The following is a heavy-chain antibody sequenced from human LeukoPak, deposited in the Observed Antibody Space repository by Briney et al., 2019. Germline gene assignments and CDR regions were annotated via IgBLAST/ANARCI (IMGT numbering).Heavy chain of an antibody. Sequence: GGSLRLSCAASGFTISRNYMSWVRQAPGKGGEGVAVISYDGSNKYYADSVHGRFTISRDNSNNTLYLQMNSLRAEDTAVYYCARDRLGEPREYYFDYCGQGTLVTVSS. CDR3: ARDRLGEPREYYFDY. CDR1: GFTISRNY. V-gene: IGHV3-30*03. J-gene: IGHJ4*02. D-gene: IGHD2-21*01. CDR2: ISYDGSNK.